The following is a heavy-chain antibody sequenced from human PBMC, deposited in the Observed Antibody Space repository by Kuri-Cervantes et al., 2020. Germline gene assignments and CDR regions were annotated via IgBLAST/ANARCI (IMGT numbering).Heavy chain of an antibody. CDR2: TYYSGST. CDR1: GGSISSSSYY. CDR3: GCMVRGVETRGWFDP. D-gene: IGHD3-10*01. V-gene: IGHV4-39*07. J-gene: IGHJ5*02. Sequence: SETLSLTCTVSGGSISSSSYYWGWIRQPPGKGLEWIGSTYYSGSTYYNPSLKSRVTISVDTSKNQFSLKLSSVTAADTAVYYCGCMVRGVETRGWFDPWGQGTLVTVSS.